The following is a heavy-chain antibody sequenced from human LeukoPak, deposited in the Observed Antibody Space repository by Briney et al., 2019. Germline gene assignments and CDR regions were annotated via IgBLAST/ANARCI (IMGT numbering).Heavy chain of an antibody. Sequence: ASVKVSCKASGGTFSSYAISWVRQAPGQGLEWMGRIIPIFGTANYAQKFQGRVTITTDESTSTPYMELSSLRSEDTAVYYCASSGLNVVVVAAIDTFDYWGQGTLVTVSS. D-gene: IGHD2-15*01. CDR2: IIPIFGTA. CDR3: ASSGLNVVVVAAIDTFDY. V-gene: IGHV1-69*05. J-gene: IGHJ4*02. CDR1: GGTFSSYA.